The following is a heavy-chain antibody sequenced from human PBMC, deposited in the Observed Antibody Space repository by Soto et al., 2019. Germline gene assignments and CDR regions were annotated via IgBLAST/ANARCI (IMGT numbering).Heavy chain of an antibody. CDR1: GYTFTSYA. CDR2: INAGNGNT. V-gene: IGHV1-3*01. J-gene: IGHJ4*02. Sequence: ASVKVSCKASGYTFTSYAMHWVRQAPGQRLEWMGWINAGNGNTKYSQKFHGRVTITRDTSASTAYMELSSLRSEDTAVYYCARDLYYYGSGSYWPLDYWGQGTLVTVSS. D-gene: IGHD3-10*01. CDR3: ARDLYYYGSGSYWPLDY.